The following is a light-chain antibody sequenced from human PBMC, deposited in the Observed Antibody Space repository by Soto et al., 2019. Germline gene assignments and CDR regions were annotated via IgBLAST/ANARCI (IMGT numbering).Light chain of an antibody. V-gene: IGLV2-14*02. CDR3: TSYTSTSTGV. Sequence: QSALTQPASVSGSPGQSITISCTGTSSDVGSYNLVSWYQQHPGKAPKLMIYEGSKRPSGVSNRFSGSKSGNTASLTISGLQAEDEADYYCTSYTSTSTGVFGGGTKLTVL. CDR2: EGS. CDR1: SSDVGSYNL. J-gene: IGLJ3*02.